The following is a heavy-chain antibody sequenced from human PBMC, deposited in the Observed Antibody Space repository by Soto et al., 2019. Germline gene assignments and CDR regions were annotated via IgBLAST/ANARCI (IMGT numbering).Heavy chain of an antibody. CDR3: ARDIVVVPAAMLYYYYYGMDV. CDR1: GFTFSSYA. V-gene: IGHV3-23*01. J-gene: IGHJ6*02. CDR2: ISGSGGST. D-gene: IGHD2-2*01. Sequence: EVQLLESGGGLVQPGGSLRLSCAASGFTFSSYAMSWVRQAPGKGLEWVSAISGSGGSTYYADSVKGRFTISRDNSKNTLYLQMNSLRDEDTAVYYCARDIVVVPAAMLYYYYYGMDVWGQGTTVTVSS.